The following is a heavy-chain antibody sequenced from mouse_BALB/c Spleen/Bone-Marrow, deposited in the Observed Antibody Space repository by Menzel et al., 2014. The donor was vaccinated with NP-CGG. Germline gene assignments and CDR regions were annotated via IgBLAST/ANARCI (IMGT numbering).Heavy chain of an antibody. CDR2: IDPANGNT. CDR3: ARLEYYAMDY. V-gene: IGHV14-3*02. Sequence: EVQLQQSGAELVKPGASVKLSCTASGFNIKDTYMHWVKQRPEQGLEWIGRIDPANGNTKYDPKFQGKTTITADTSSNTAYLQLISLTSEDTAVYYCARLEYYAMDYWGQGTSVTVSS. CDR1: GFNIKDTY. J-gene: IGHJ4*01.